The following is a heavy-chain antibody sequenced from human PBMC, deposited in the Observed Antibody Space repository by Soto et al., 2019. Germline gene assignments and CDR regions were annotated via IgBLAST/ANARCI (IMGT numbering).Heavy chain of an antibody. CDR2: IYSGGST. J-gene: IGHJ4*02. CDR1: GFTVSSNY. V-gene: IGHV3-66*01. CDR3: ARDLDY. Sequence: GGSLILSCAASGFTVSSNYITWVRQAPGKGLEWVSVIYSGGSTYYADSVKGRFTISRDNSKNTLYLQMNSLRAEDTAVYFCARDLDYWGQGTLVTVSS.